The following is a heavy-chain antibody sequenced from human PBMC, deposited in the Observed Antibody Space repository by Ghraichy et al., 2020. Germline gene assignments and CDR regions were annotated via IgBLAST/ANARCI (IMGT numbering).Heavy chain of an antibody. J-gene: IGHJ4*02. CDR2: TYYRSKWYN. Sequence: SQTLSLTCAISGDSVSSNSAAWNWIRQSPSRGLEWLGRTYYRSKWYNDYPVSVKSRITINPDTSKNQFSLQLNSVTPEDTAVYYCARSGYPIWNAAFDYWGQGTLVTVSS. CDR3: ARSGYPIWNAAFDY. D-gene: IGHD3-3*01. V-gene: IGHV6-1*01. CDR1: GDSVSSNSAA.